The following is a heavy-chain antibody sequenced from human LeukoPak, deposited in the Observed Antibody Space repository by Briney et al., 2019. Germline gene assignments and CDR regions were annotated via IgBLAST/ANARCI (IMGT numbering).Heavy chain of an antibody. CDR2: INGSGGST. J-gene: IGHJ4*02. CDR1: GFTFSSYD. D-gene: IGHD6-13*01. V-gene: IGHV3-23*01. CDR3: AKKGIAAAYSFDY. Sequence: GGSLRLSCAASGFTFSSYDMLWVRQAPGKGQVWVSRINGSGGSTYHADSVKGRFTISRDNTKNTLYLQMNSLRAEDTSIYYCAKKGIAAAYSFDYWGQGTLVTVSS.